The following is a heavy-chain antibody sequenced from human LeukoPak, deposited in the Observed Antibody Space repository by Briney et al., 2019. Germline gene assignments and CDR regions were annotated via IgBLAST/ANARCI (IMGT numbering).Heavy chain of an antibody. CDR3: ARAGLGAAADV. CDR2: IWYDGSNK. D-gene: IGHD6-13*01. J-gene: IGHJ4*02. CDR1: GFTFSNYG. Sequence: GGSLRLSCAASGFTFSNYGIHWVRQAPGKGLEWVALIWYDGSNKYYADSVKGRFTLSRDNSKNTLYLQMNSLRAEDTAVYYCARAGLGAAADVWGQGTLATVSS. V-gene: IGHV3-33*01.